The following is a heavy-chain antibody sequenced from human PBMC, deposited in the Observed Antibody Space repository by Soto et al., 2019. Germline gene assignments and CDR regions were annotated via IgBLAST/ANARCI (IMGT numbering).Heavy chain of an antibody. J-gene: IGHJ6*02. CDR2: INPSGGST. V-gene: IGHV1-46*01. CDR1: GYTFTSYY. Sequence: GASVKVSCKASGYTFTSYYMHWVRQAPGQGLEWMGIINPSGGSTSYAQKFQGRVTMTRDTSTSTVYMELSSLRSEDTAVYYCARVGSSGYWTYYYYYCGMDVWGQGTTVTVSS. CDR3: ARVGSSGYWTYYYYYCGMDV. D-gene: IGHD3-22*01.